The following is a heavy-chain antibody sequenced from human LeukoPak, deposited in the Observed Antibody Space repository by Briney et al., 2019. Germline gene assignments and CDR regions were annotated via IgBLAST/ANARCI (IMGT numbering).Heavy chain of an antibody. D-gene: IGHD2-2*01. V-gene: IGHV4-59*01. CDR2: IYYSGST. CDR3: ARGGTXCLTL. J-gene: IGHJ4*02. CDR1: GGSISSYY. Sequence: SETLSLTCTVSGGSISSYYWSWIRQPPGKGLEWIGYIYYSGSTNYNPSLKSRVTISVDTSKDQFSLKLSSVTAADTAVYYCARGGTXCLTLWGQGTLVTVSS.